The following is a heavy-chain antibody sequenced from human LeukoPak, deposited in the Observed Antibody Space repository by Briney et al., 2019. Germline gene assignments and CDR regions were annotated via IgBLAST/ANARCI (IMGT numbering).Heavy chain of an antibody. CDR2: ISGSGGST. V-gene: IGHV3-23*01. CDR3: ANPRGRWLQFPKLYYFDY. Sequence: PGGSLRLSCAASGFTFSSYAMSWVRQAPGKGLEWVSAISGSGGSTYYADSVKGRFTISRDNSKNTLYLQMNSLRAEDTAVYYCANPRGRWLQFPKLYYFDYWGQGTLVTVSS. CDR1: GFTFSSYA. J-gene: IGHJ4*02. D-gene: IGHD5-24*01.